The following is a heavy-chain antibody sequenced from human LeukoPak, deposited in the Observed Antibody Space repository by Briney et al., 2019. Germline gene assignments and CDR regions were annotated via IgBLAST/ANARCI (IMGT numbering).Heavy chain of an antibody. CDR1: EFTFSNAW. Sequence: PGGSLRLSCAASEFTFSNAWMSWVRQAPGKGLEWVGRIKSKTDGGTIDYAAPVKGRFTISRDESRNTLYLQMNSLKTEDTAVYYCTHYYGSGLFDYLGQGTLVTVSS. CDR3: THYYGSGLFDY. V-gene: IGHV3-15*01. D-gene: IGHD3-10*01. CDR2: IKSKTDGGTI. J-gene: IGHJ4*02.